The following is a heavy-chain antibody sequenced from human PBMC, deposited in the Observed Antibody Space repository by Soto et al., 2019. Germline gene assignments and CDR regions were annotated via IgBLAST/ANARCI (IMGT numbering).Heavy chain of an antibody. D-gene: IGHD2-8*02. CDR3: AKATATGGGAFDI. V-gene: IGHV3-23*01. J-gene: IGHJ3*02. CDR2: ILVGGST. CDR1: GFICSSYD. Sequence: RRLSCAASGFICSSYDMSWARQAPGKGLEWVSTILVGGSTHYEDSVKGRFTISRDGSKNTLYLQMNSLTAGDTAVYYCAKATATGGGAFDICGQGTMVTVSS.